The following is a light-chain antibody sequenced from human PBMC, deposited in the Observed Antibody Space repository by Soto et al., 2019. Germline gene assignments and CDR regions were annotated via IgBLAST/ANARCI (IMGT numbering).Light chain of an antibody. Sequence: QSVLTQPPSASGTPGQRVTISCSGSSSNIGSNTVNWYQQLPGTAPKLLIYSNNQRPSGVPDRFSGSKSGTSASLAISGLQVEDEADYYCAAWDDRLNGWVFGGGTKLTVL. J-gene: IGLJ3*02. V-gene: IGLV1-44*01. CDR2: SNN. CDR3: AAWDDRLNGWV. CDR1: SSNIGSNT.